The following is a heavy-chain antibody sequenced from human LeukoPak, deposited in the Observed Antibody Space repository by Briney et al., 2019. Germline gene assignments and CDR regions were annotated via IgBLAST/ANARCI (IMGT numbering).Heavy chain of an antibody. CDR1: GYTFTSYD. V-gene: IGHV1-8*03. D-gene: IGHD1-14*01. CDR3: ASRTVQNQGGYYYYYYYMDV. CDR2: MNPNSGNT. Sequence: GASVKVSCKASGYTFTSYDINWVRQATGQGLEWMGWMNPNSGNTGYAQKFQGRVTITTDESTSTAYMELSSLRSEDTAVYYCASRTVQNQGGYYYYYYYMDVWGKGTTVTVSS. J-gene: IGHJ6*03.